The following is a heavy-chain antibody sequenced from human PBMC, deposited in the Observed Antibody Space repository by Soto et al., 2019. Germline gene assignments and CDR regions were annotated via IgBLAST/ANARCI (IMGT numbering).Heavy chain of an antibody. CDR3: AIAVVVVPAAISAYYYYYGMDV. CDR2: INAGNGNT. V-gene: IGHV1-3*01. CDR1: GYTFTSYA. J-gene: IGHJ6*02. D-gene: IGHD2-2*01. Sequence: ASVKVSCKASGYTFTSYAMHWVRQAPGQRLEWMGWINAGNGNTKYSQKFQGRVTITRDTSASTAYMELSSLRSEDTAVYYCAIAVVVVPAAISAYYYYYGMDVWGQGTTVTVSS.